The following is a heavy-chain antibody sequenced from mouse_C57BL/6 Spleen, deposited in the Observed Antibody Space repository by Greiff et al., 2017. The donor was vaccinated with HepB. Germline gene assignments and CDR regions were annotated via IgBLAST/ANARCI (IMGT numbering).Heavy chain of an antibody. Sequence: QVQPQQPGAEPVKPGASVKMFCKASGYTFTSYWITWGKQRPGQGLEWIGDIYPGSGSTYYNEKFKSKDTLTVDTSSSTAYMQLSSLTSEDSAVYYCAREGTTVVAEYFDYWGQGTTLTVSS. D-gene: IGHD1-1*01. CDR2: IYPGSGST. CDR1: GYTFTSYW. V-gene: IGHV1-55*01. CDR3: AREGTTVVAEYFDY. J-gene: IGHJ2*01.